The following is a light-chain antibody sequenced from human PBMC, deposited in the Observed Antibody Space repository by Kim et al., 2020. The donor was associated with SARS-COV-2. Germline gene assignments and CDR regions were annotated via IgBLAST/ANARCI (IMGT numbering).Light chain of an antibody. V-gene: IGLV2-11*01. J-gene: IGLJ1*01. CDR1: SSDVGGYDS. Sequence: QSALTQPRSVSGSPGQSVTISCTGTSSDVGGYDSVSWYQQHPGRAPKLIIPDVGKRPSGVTDRFSGSKSGNTASLTISGLQAEDEADYYCCSYAGSYTFVFGTGTKVTVL. CDR3: CSYAGSYTFV. CDR2: DVG.